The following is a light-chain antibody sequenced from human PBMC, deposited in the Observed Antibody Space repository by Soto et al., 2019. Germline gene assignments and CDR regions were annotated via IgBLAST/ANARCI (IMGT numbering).Light chain of an antibody. CDR2: AAS. J-gene: IGKJ5*01. Sequence: DIQMTQSPSSLSASVGDRVTITCRASQSISNYLNWYQQKPGKAPKLLIYAASRLQSGVPSRFSGSGSGTDFTLTISSLQPEDFATYYCQQSFSTSRITFGQGTRLDIK. CDR1: QSISNY. CDR3: QQSFSTSRIT. V-gene: IGKV1-39*01.